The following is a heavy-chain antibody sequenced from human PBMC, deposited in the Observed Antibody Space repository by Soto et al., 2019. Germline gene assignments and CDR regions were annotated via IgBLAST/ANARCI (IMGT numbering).Heavy chain of an antibody. Sequence: GGSLRLSCAASGFTFSSYSMNWVRQAPGKGLEWVSSISSSSSYIYYADSVKGRFTISRDNAKNSLYLQMNSLRAEDTAVYYCARLRDYYYYMDVWGKGTTVTVS. CDR2: ISSSSSYI. J-gene: IGHJ6*03. CDR1: GFTFSSYS. CDR3: ARLRDYYYYMDV. V-gene: IGHV3-21*01.